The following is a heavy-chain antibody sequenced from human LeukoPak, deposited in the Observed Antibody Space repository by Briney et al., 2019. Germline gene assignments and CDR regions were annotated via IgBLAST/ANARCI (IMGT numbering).Heavy chain of an antibody. D-gene: IGHD2-15*01. CDR2: VCDSGSAV. J-gene: IGHJ2*01. V-gene: IGHV3-11*04. CDR1: VFIFTDYF. CDR3: ASSFFNTASCPYLCWHSDL. Sequence: GGSLRLSCAASVFIFTDYFMAWIRQAPGKGPEWVAYVCDSGSAVYYTDTVEGRFTISRDNATNSLSMQMHRRRQEDTAIYFCASSFFNTASCPYLCWHSDLWGRGTPVTVSS.